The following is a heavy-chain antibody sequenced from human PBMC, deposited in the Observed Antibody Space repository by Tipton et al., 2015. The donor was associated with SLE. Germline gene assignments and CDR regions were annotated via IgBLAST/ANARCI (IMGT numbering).Heavy chain of an antibody. CDR2: IYHSGST. Sequence: TLSLTCTFSGYSISSGYYWGWIRQPPGKGLEWIGSIYHSGSTNYNPSLKSRVTISVDKSKNQFSLKLSSVTAADTAVYYCASRTTVFWFDPWGQGTLVTVSS. CDR3: ASRTTVFWFDP. V-gene: IGHV4-38-2*02. D-gene: IGHD4-17*01. J-gene: IGHJ5*02. CDR1: GYSISSGYY.